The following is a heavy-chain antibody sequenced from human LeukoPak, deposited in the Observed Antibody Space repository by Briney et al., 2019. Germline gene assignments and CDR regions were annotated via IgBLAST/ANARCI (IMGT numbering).Heavy chain of an antibody. D-gene: IGHD5-18*01. CDR2: MFDSVGT. J-gene: IGHJ4*02. CDR1: GGSFSSHQ. V-gene: IGHV4-59*11. CDR3: ATIKRGNIFGYFDF. Sequence: PPETLSLTCTVSGGSFSSHQRSWIRQSPGRGLEWIGYMFDSVGTKDNPSLKSRISLSADTSKNQFSLRLRSVTAADTAVYYCATIKRGNIFGYFDFWGQGILVTVAS.